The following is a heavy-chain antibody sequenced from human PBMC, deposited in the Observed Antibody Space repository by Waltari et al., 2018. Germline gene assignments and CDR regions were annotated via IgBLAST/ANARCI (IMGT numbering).Heavy chain of an antibody. V-gene: IGHV3-49*03. J-gene: IGHJ6*02. CDR1: EFTFGDYA. CDR3: SKTTAEDYYYGMDV. Sequence: EVQLVESGGDLVQPGRSLRLSCRGFEFTFGDYAVSWFRQAPGKGLEWVSLIRRKGYGETREHAASVKGRFTISRDDSKSVAYLQMDVLRTEDTGVYYCSKTTAEDYYYGMDVWGQGTTVTVSS. D-gene: IGHD4-17*01. CDR2: IRRKGYGETR.